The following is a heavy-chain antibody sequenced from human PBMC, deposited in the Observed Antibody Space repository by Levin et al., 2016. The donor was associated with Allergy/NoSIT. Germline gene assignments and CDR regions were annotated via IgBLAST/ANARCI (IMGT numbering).Heavy chain of an antibody. CDR2: ISGSGGST. CDR1: GFTFSNYA. V-gene: IGHV3-23*01. CDR3: ADGGTGDSYGSWYFDL. D-gene: IGHD5-18*01. J-gene: IGHJ2*01. Sequence: GESLKISCATSGFTFSNYAMNWVRQAPGKGLEWVSAISGSGGSTYYADSVRGRVTISRDNSKNTLYLQMNSLRAEDTAVYYCADGGTGDSYGSWYFDLWGRGTLVTVSS.